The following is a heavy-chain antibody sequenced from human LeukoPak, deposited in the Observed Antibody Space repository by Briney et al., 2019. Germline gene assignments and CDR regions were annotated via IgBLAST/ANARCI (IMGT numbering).Heavy chain of an antibody. V-gene: IGHV4-59*01. Sequence: SETLSLTCTVSGDSIINYYWNWIRQPPGKGLEWIGYISDSGSTNYNPSLMSRVTISVDTSKNQFSLKMNSVTAADTAVYYCARQAYDSIGFYDYWGQGTLVTVSS. CDR1: GDSIINYY. CDR3: ARQAYDSIGFYDY. CDR2: ISDSGST. J-gene: IGHJ4*02. D-gene: IGHD3-22*01.